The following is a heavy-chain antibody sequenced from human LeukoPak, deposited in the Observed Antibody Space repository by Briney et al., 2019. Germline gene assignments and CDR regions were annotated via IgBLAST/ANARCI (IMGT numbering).Heavy chain of an antibody. CDR3: AKDRRGSGSYSYGMDV. V-gene: IGHV3-30*18. J-gene: IGHJ6*02. CDR1: GFTFSSYG. Sequence: GGSLRLSCAASGFTFSSYGMHWVRQAPGKGLGWVAVISYDGSNKYYADSVKGRFTISRDNSKNTLYLQMNSLRAEDTAVYYCAKDRRGSGSYSYGMDVWGQGTTVTVSS. D-gene: IGHD3-10*01. CDR2: ISYDGSNK.